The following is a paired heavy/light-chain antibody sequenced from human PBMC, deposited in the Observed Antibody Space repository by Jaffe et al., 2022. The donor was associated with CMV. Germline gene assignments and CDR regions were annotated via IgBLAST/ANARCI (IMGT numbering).Heavy chain of an antibody. CDR3: ARRYSSHPFDY. CDR1: GGSISSNSYF. V-gene: IGHV4-39*02. Sequence: QLQLQESGPGLVKPSETLSLTCTVSGGSISSNSYFWGWIRQPPGKGLEWIGSVYYSGNTYYNPSLKSRVTISVDTSKNHFSLKLSSVTAADTAVYYCARRYSSHPFDYWGQGNLVTVSS. J-gene: IGHJ4*02. CDR2: VYYSGNT. D-gene: IGHD6-13*01.
Light chain of an antibody. CDR2: GAS. V-gene: IGKV3-20*01. J-gene: IGKJ4*01. Sequence: EIVLTQSPGTLSLSPGERATLSCRASQSVSSGYLAWYQQKPGQAPRLLIYGASSRATGIPDRFSGSGSGTDFTLTISRLEPEDSAVFYCQQYGSSPLTFGGGTKVEIK. CDR3: QQYGSSPLT. CDR1: QSVSSGY.